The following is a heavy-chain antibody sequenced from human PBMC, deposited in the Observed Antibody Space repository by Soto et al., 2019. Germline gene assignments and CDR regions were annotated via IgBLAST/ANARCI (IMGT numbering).Heavy chain of an antibody. CDR3: ARGLIVSHDYVWGSYRYTNWFDP. J-gene: IGHJ5*02. CDR2: INHSGST. Sequence: QVQLQQWGAGLLKPSETLSLTCAVYGGSFSGYYWSWIRQPPGKGLEWIGEINHSGSTNYNPSLMSRVTISVDTSKNQFSLKLSSVTAADTAVYYCARGLIVSHDYVWGSYRYTNWFDPWGQGTLVTVSS. V-gene: IGHV4-34*01. CDR1: GGSFSGYY. D-gene: IGHD3-16*02.